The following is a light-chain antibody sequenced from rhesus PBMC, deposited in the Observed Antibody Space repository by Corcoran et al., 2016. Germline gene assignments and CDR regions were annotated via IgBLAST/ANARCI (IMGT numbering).Light chain of an antibody. CDR2: EAS. V-gene: IGKV1-25*01. CDR3: QHYYSIPPT. CDR1: QGITND. Sequence: DIQMTQSPSSLSASVGDRVTITCRASQGITNDLAWYQQKPGETPKLLIYEASSLQSGIPSRFCGSGSGSDFTLTISSLQSEDFATYYCQHYYSIPPTFGQGTKVEIK. J-gene: IGKJ1*01.